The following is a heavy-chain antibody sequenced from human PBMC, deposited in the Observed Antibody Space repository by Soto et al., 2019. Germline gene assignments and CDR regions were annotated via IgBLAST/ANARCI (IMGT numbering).Heavy chain of an antibody. Sequence: QVQLVESGGGVVQPGRSLRLSCAASRFIFSDYAMHWVRQAPGKGLEWVAVISYGGDNKYYAESVRGRFAISRDKLKNTLYLQMNSLNPEDTAVYHCAKARHSTSWYGVEADFWGQGTLVTVSS. CDR1: RFIFSDYA. V-gene: IGHV3-30*09. D-gene: IGHD6-13*01. J-gene: IGHJ4*02. CDR2: ISYGGDNK. CDR3: AKARHSTSWYGVEADF.